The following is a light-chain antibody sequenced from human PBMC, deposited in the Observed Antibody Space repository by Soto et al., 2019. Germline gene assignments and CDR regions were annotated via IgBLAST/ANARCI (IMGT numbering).Light chain of an antibody. V-gene: IGKV1-39*01. Sequence: DIQLTQSPSSLSASVGDRVTITCRASQSISSYLNWYQQRPGKAPNLLIYATSSLRTGVPSRFRGSRSGADFTLTISNRQPEDFATFYCQQRYSTPPTTFGRGTRLEIK. CDR3: QQRYSTPPTT. J-gene: IGKJ5*01. CDR2: ATS. CDR1: QSISSY.